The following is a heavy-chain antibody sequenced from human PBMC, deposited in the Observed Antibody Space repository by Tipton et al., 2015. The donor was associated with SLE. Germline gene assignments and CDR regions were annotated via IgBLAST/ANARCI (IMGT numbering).Heavy chain of an antibody. CDR1: GGSISSGNYY. D-gene: IGHD6-19*01. CDR3: ARLPYLWQWLVRAFDI. V-gene: IGHV4-61*09. J-gene: IGHJ3*02. Sequence: TLSLTCTVSGGSISSGNYYWSWIRQPAGKGLEWIGHIYTSGSTNYNPSLKSRVTISVDTSKNQLSLKLSSVTAADTAVYYCARLPYLWQWLVRAFDIWGQGTMVTVSS. CDR2: IYTSGST.